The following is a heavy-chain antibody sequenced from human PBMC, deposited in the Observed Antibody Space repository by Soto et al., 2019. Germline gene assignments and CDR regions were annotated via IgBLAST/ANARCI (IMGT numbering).Heavy chain of an antibody. V-gene: IGHV1-8*01. CDR1: GYTFTSYD. CDR3: ARGLSLGNVEYYDILTGYSGAFDI. J-gene: IGHJ3*02. D-gene: IGHD3-9*01. Sequence: ASVKVSCKASGYTFTSYDINWVRQATGQGLEWMGWMNPNSGNTGYAQKFQGRVTMTRNTSISTAYMELSSLRSEDTAVYYCARGLSLGNVEYYDILTGYSGAFDIWGQGTMVTVSS. CDR2: MNPNSGNT.